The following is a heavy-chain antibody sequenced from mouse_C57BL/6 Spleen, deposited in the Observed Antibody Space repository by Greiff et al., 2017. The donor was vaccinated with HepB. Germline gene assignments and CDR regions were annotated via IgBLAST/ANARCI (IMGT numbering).Heavy chain of an antibody. CDR2: IDPANGNT. J-gene: IGHJ2*01. CDR3: AMLYYGYYYFDY. Sequence: VQLQQSVAELVRPGASVKLSCTASGFNIKNTYMHWVKQRPEQGLEWIGRIDPANGNTKYDPKFQGTATITADTSSNTASLQLSSLTSEDTAIYYCAMLYYGYYYFDYWGQGTTLTVSS. V-gene: IGHV14-3*01. CDR1: GFNIKNTY. D-gene: IGHD2-2*01.